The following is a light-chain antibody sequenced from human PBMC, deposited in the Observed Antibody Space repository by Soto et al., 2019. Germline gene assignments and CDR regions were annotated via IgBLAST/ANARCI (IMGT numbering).Light chain of an antibody. CDR3: QQYNTWHPKMA. J-gene: IGKJ1*01. Sequence: VVTQSPATLSVFPGETATLSCRDSQSVSSDLAWYQQRPGQAPRLLIYGASTRATGIPARFRGSGSGTEFMLTISSLKSEDFATYYCQQYNTWHPKMAFGRGTKVEL. V-gene: IGKV3-15*01. CDR1: QSVSSD. CDR2: GAS.